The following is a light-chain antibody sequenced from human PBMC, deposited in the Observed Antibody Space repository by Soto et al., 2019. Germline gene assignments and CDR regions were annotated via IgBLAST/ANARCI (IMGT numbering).Light chain of an antibody. CDR3: QQFGSAHTIK. CDR2: GAS. Sequence: IALNKPLYSLSAPPQESPTLSYRASQSVSNNYLAWYQQKPGQAPRLLIYGASNRATGIPDRFSGSGSGTDFTLAIGRLEPEDFAVYYCQQFGSAHTIKFGQGTKVEI. J-gene: IGKJ1*01. CDR1: QSVSNNY. V-gene: IGKV3-20*01.